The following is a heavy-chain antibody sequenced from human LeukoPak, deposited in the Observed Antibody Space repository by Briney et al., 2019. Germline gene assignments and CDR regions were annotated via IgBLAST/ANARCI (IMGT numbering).Heavy chain of an antibody. CDR3: ARGTYYDSSGAEAGFDY. CDR2: INHSGST. D-gene: IGHD3-22*01. V-gene: IGHV4-34*01. CDR1: GGSFSGYY. J-gene: IGHJ4*02. Sequence: SETLSLTCAVYGGSFSGYYWSWIRQPPGKGLEWIGEINHSGSTNYNPSLKSRVTISVDTSKNQFSLKLSPVTAADTAVYYCARGTYYDSSGAEAGFDYWGQGTPVTVSS.